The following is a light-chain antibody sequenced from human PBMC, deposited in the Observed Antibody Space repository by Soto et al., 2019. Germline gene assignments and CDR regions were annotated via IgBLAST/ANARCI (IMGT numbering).Light chain of an antibody. CDR3: QQSYSTPRP. CDR2: AAS. CDR1: QSISSY. Sequence: DIQMTQSPSSLSASVGDRVTITCRASQSISSYLNWYQQKPGKAPKLLIYAASSLQSGVPSRFSGSGSGTDLTLTISSLQHEDFATYYCQQSYSTPRPFGQGTKVEIK. J-gene: IGKJ1*01. V-gene: IGKV1-39*01.